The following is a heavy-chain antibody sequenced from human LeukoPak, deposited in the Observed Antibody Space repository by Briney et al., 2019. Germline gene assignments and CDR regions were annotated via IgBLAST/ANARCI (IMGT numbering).Heavy chain of an antibody. V-gene: IGHV3-30*02. CDR2: IRYDGSKK. Sequence: GGSLRLFCAASGFTFNNYGMHWVRQAPGKGLEWVALIRYDGSKKYYADSVKGRFTISRDNSKNTLYLQMNSLRAEDTAVYYCAKSLEIVGATTFDYWGQGTLVTVSS. D-gene: IGHD1-26*01. CDR1: GFTFNNYG. J-gene: IGHJ4*02. CDR3: AKSLEIVGATTFDY.